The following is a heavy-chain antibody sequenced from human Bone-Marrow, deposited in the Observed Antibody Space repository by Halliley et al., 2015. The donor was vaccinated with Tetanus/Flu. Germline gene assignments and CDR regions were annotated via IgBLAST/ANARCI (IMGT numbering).Heavy chain of an antibody. J-gene: IGHJ6*02. CDR3: ARTRNSHYFGMDV. D-gene: IGHD1-7*01. CDR2: GYSDGFT. Sequence: WFGSGYSDGFTYYNPSLKSRVTISIDTSKKQFSLRLTSVTPADTAVYYCARTRNSHYFGMDVWGQGTTVTVSS. V-gene: IGHV4-39*01.